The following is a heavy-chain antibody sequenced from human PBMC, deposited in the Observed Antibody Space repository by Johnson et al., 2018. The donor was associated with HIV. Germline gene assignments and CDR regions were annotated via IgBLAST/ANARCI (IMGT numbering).Heavy chain of an antibody. CDR1: GFTFSSYA. CDR3: ARDVVSDGDYPPDAFDI. V-gene: IGHV3-23*04. J-gene: IGHJ3*02. D-gene: IGHD2-21*01. CDR2: ISGSGGST. Sequence: VQLVESGGGLVQPGGSLRLSCAASGFTFSSYAMSWVRQAPGKGLEWVSAISGSGGSTYYADSVKGRFTISRDNSKNTLYLQISSLRAEDTAVYFCARDVVSDGDYPPDAFDIWGHGTMVTVSS.